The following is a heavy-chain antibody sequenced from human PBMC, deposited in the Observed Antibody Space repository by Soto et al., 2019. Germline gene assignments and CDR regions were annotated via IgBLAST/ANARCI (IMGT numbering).Heavy chain of an antibody. CDR1: GGSISSGGYY. V-gene: IGHV4-31*03. J-gene: IGHJ4*02. Sequence: QVQLQESGPGLVKPAQTLSLTCTVSGGSISSGGYYWSWIRQHPGKGLEWIGYIYYSGSTYYNPSLKSRVTISVDTSKNQFSRKLSSVTAADTAVYYCARGGHNDYYYDSSGYYQFDYWGQGTLVTVSS. D-gene: IGHD3-22*01. CDR3: ARGGHNDYYYDSSGYYQFDY. CDR2: IYYSGST.